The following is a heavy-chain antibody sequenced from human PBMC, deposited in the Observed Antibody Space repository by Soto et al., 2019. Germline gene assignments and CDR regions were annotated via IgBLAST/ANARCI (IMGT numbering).Heavy chain of an antibody. V-gene: IGHV1-18*01. CDR2: ISAYNGNT. CDR1: GYTFTSYG. D-gene: IGHD3-10*01. Sequence: QVQLVQSGAEVKKPGASVKVSCKASGYTFTSYGISWVRLAPGQGLEWMGWISAYNGNTIYAQKLQGRVTMTTDTSTSTAHMELRSLRSDYSDVYYCARELIYGTGSYYWGQGTLVSVSS. J-gene: IGHJ4*02. CDR3: ARELIYGTGSYY.